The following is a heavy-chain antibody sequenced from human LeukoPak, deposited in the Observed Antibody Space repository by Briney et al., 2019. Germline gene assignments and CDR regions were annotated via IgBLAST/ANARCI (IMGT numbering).Heavy chain of an antibody. CDR2: IIPILGIA. CDR1: GGTFSSYA. CDR3: ARLLSLYDYGDDSPRGNWFDP. Sequence: SVKVSCKASGGTFSSYAISWVRQAPGQGLEWMGRIIPILGIANYAQKFQGRVTITADKSTSTAYMELSSLRSEDTAVYYCARLLSLYDYGDDSPRGNWFDPWGQGTLVTVSS. J-gene: IGHJ5*02. V-gene: IGHV1-69*04. D-gene: IGHD4-17*01.